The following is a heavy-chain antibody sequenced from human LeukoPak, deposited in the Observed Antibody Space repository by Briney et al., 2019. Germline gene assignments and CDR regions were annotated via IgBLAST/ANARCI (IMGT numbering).Heavy chain of an antibody. V-gene: IGHV3-21*04. CDR1: GFTFSSYS. D-gene: IGHD1-26*01. J-gene: IGHJ4*02. Sequence: PGGSLRLSCAASGFTFSSYSMNWLRQAPGKGLEWVSSISSSTSYIYYADSVKGRFTISKDNAKNSLYLQMNSLRAEDTAVYYCGRDLGGRSGYWGQGALVTVSS. CDR2: ISSSTSYI. CDR3: GRDLGGRSGY.